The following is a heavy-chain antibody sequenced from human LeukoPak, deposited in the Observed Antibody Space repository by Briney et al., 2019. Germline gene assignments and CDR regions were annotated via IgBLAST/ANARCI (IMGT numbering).Heavy chain of an antibody. Sequence: GASVKVSCKASGYTFTSYYIHWVRQAPGQGLEWMGWISAYNGNTNYAQKLQGRVTMTTDTSTSTAYMELRSLRSDDTAVYYCARLQAYYDILTGVFDYWGQGTLVTVSS. D-gene: IGHD3-9*01. CDR1: GYTFTSYY. CDR3: ARLQAYYDILTGVFDY. J-gene: IGHJ4*02. V-gene: IGHV1-18*04. CDR2: ISAYNGNT.